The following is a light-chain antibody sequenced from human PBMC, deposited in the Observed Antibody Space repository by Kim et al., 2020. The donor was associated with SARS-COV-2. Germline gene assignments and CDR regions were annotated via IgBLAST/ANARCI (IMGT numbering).Light chain of an antibody. Sequence: EIVLTQSPATLSLSPGERATLSCRASQNIINYLAWYQQKPGQAPRLLIYDASTRATGIPARFSGSGSGTDFTLTISSLEPEDFAVYYCQQRSNWPLTFGGGTKVDIK. CDR2: DAS. J-gene: IGKJ4*01. V-gene: IGKV3-11*01. CDR1: QNIINY. CDR3: QQRSNWPLT.